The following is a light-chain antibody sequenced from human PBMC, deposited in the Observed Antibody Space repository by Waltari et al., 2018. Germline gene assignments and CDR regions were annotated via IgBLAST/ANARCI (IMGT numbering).Light chain of an antibody. Sequence: QTVVTQEPSLTVSPGGAVTLTCASSAGAVTSGNYPNWIQQKPGQVPRSLIHSTTNRHAWTPARFSGSLLGGKAALTLSGVQPEDEAKYYCLLYDGSDQVFGGGTKLTVL. CDR2: STT. CDR3: LLYDGSDQV. J-gene: IGLJ3*02. V-gene: IGLV7-43*01. CDR1: AGAVTSGNY.